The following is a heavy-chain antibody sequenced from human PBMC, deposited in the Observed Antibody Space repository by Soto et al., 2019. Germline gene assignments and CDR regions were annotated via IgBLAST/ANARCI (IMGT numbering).Heavy chain of an antibody. J-gene: IGHJ4*02. Sequence: GGSLRLSCAASGFTFDDYAMHWVRQAPGKGLEWVSGISWNSGSIGYADSVKGRFTISRDNAKNSLYLQMNSLRAEDTALYYCAKDNYHDFWSGFEQSGYFDYWGQGTLVTVSS. CDR3: AKDNYHDFWSGFEQSGYFDY. CDR1: GFTFDDYA. V-gene: IGHV3-9*01. D-gene: IGHD3-3*01. CDR2: ISWNSGSI.